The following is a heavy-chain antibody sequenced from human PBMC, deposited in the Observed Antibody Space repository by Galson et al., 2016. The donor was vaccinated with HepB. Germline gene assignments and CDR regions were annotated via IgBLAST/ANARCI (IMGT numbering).Heavy chain of an antibody. V-gene: IGHV1-69*13. CDR1: GGTFKTYA. J-gene: IGHJ4*02. CDR2: IIPIFGPP. CDR3: ARGRGLLWSGEHINY. D-gene: IGHD3-10*01. Sequence: SVKVSCKASGGTFKTYAVSWVRQAPGQGLEWMGAIIPIFGPPKYAQKFQGRLTLTADESTRTIYMQLSNLTSEDTTIYYCARGRGLLWSGEHINYWGQGTLITVSS.